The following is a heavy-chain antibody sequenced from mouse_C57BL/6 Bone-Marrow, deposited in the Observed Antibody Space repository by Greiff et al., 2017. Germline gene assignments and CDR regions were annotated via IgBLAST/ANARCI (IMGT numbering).Heavy chain of an antibody. J-gene: IGHJ2*01. Sequence: EVHLVESGPGLVKPSQSLSLTCSVTGYSITSGYYWYWIRQSPGNKLEWMGYISYDGSNNYNPSLKNRNSITRNTSKNQFFLKLQSVTTEDTATFYGTRKWYVDYWGQGTALTVSS. V-gene: IGHV3-6*01. D-gene: IGHD2-1*01. CDR1: GYSITSGYY. CDR2: ISYDGSN. CDR3: TRKWYVDY.